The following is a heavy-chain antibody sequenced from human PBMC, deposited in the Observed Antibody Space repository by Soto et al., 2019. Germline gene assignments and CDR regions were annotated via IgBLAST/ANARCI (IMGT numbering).Heavy chain of an antibody. V-gene: IGHV1-69*13. CDR1: GGTFSSYA. D-gene: IGHD3-3*01. CDR2: IIPIFGTA. CDR3: ARNPYNYDCWSISYGMVV. Sequence: ASVKVSCKASGGTFSSYAISWVRQAPGQGLEWMGGIIPIFGTANYAQKFQGRVTITADESTSTAYMELSSMRSEHTALYYCARNPYNYDCWSISYGMVVWGQGTTVTVSS. J-gene: IGHJ6*02.